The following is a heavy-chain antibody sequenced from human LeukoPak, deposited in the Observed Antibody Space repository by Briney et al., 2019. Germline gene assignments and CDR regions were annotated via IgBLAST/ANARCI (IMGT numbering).Heavy chain of an antibody. V-gene: IGHV4-34*01. CDR3: ARRVTVAKILNWFDP. CDR1: GGSFSGYY. Sequence: SETLSLTCAVYGGSFSGYYWSWIRQPPGKGLEWIGEINHSGSTNYNPSLKSRVTISVDTSKNQFSLKLSSVTAADTAVYYCARRVTVAKILNWFDPGAREPWSPSPQ. J-gene: IGHJ5*02. D-gene: IGHD6-19*01. CDR2: INHSGST.